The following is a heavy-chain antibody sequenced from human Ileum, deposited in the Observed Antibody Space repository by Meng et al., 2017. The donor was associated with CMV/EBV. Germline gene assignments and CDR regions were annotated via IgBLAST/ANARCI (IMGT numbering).Heavy chain of an antibody. CDR2: ISSRSTLI. V-gene: IGHV3-21*06. J-gene: IGHJ5*02. CDR1: GFTFNIYH. Sequence: LSLTCAASGFTFNIYHMNWVRQAPGKGLEWVSSISSRSTLIYYADSVKGRFTISRDNAKNSLYLQMNGLRAEDTAVYYCARDIKSYDFWSGYRHLDPWGQGTRVTVSS. D-gene: IGHD3-3*01. CDR3: ARDIKSYDFWSGYRHLDP.